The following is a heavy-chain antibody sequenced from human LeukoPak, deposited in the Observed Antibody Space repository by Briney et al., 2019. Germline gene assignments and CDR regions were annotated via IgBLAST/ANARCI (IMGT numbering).Heavy chain of an antibody. D-gene: IGHD3-3*01. Sequence: ASVKVSCKASGYTFTSYGISWVRQAPGQGLEWMGWISAYNGNTNYAQKLQGRVTMTTDTSTSTAYMELRSLRSDDTAVYYCARTTIFGVVIRGAFDIRGQGTMVTVSS. CDR3: ARTTIFGVVIRGAFDI. CDR1: GYTFTSYG. V-gene: IGHV1-18*01. CDR2: ISAYNGNT. J-gene: IGHJ3*02.